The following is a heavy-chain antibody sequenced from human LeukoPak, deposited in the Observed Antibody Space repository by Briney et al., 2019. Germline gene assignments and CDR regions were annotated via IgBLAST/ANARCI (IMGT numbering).Heavy chain of an antibody. CDR3: AREEWGSYRPDAFDI. V-gene: IGHV3-23*01. CDR2: ISGSGGST. Sequence: PGGSLRLSCAASGFTFSTYAMIWVRQAPGKGLEWVSAISGSGGSTYYADSVKGRFTISRDNSKNTLYLQMNSLRAEDTAVYYCAREEWGSYRPDAFDIWGQGTMVTVSS. D-gene: IGHD1-26*01. CDR1: GFTFSTYA. J-gene: IGHJ3*02.